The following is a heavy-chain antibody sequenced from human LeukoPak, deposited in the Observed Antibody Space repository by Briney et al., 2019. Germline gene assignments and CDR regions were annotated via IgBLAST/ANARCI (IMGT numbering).Heavy chain of an antibody. J-gene: IGHJ4*02. CDR1: RGSFSSYA. CDR3: ARGYSSSWYIGSHYFDY. V-gene: IGHV1-69*10. Sequence: SVKVSCKASRGSFSSYAISWVRPAPGQGLEWMGRIIPILGIANYAQKFQGRVTITADRSTSTAYMELSSLRSEAPAVYYCARGYSSSWYIGSHYFDYWGQGTLVTVSS. D-gene: IGHD6-13*01. CDR2: IIPILGIA.